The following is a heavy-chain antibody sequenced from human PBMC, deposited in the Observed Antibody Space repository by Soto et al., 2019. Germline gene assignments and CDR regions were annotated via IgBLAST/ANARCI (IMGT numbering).Heavy chain of an antibody. CDR1: GGSISSGGYY. J-gene: IGHJ5*02. CDR2: VYYSGST. CDR3: ATHRLRDNWFDP. D-gene: IGHD5-12*01. Sequence: QVQLQESGPGLVKPSQTLSLTCTVSGGSISSGGYYWSWIRQHPGKGLEWIGYVYYSGSTYYNPSLKSRVTISVDTSKNQFSLKLSSVTAADTAVYYCATHRLRDNWFDPWGQGTLVTVSS. V-gene: IGHV4-31*03.